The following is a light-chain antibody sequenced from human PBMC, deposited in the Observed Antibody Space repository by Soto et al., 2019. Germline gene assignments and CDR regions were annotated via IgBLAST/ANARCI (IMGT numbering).Light chain of an antibody. CDR1: QTIARS. J-gene: IGKJ3*01. V-gene: IGKV1-39*01. CDR2: AAS. CDR3: QQSYTTPLT. Sequence: DIQMTQSPSPLSASVGDRVTITCRASQTIARSLNWYQQKPGKAPKLLIYAASNLQRGVPSRFSGSGSRTDFTLTISSLQPEDFATYYCQQSYTTPLTFGPGTKVDIK.